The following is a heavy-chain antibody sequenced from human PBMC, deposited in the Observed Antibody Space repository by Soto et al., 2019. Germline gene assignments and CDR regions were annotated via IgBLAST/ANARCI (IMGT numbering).Heavy chain of an antibody. J-gene: IGHJ5*02. CDR3: ARGYRITMIVVVISNWFDP. CDR1: GGSISSYY. D-gene: IGHD3-22*01. Sequence: PSETLSLTCTVSGGSISSYYWSWIRQPAGKGLEWIGRIYTSGSTNYNPSLKSRVTMSVDTSKNQFSLKLSSVTAADTAVYYCARGYRITMIVVVISNWFDPWGQGTLVTVSS. CDR2: IYTSGST. V-gene: IGHV4-4*07.